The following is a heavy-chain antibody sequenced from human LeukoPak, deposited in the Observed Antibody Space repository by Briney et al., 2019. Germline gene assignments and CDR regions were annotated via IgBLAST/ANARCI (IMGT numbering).Heavy chain of an antibody. Sequence: ASVKVSCKASGYTFTGYYMHWVRQAPGQGLEWMGWINPNSGGTNYAQKFQGRVTMTRDTSISTAYMELSRLRSDDTAVYYCARGGYCSSTSCYTTVCYFDYWGQGTLVTVSS. J-gene: IGHJ4*02. CDR3: ARGGYCSSTSCYTTVCYFDY. V-gene: IGHV1-2*02. D-gene: IGHD2-2*02. CDR2: INPNSGGT. CDR1: GYTFTGYY.